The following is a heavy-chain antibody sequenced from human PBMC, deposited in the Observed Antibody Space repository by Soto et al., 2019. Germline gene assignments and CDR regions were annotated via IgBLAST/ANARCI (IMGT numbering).Heavy chain of an antibody. Sequence: GESLKISCKGSGYSFTSYWIGWVRQMPGKGMEWMGNIYPGDSDNRYSASFQDQVTISADKTSSTAYLQWSSLKDSDTAMYDNPSVGFGTHYAMDVCCQGTTVTVSS. CDR3: PSVGFGTHYAMDV. CDR1: GYSFTSYW. V-gene: IGHV5-51*01. D-gene: IGHD3-10*01. J-gene: IGHJ6*02. CDR2: IYPGDSDN.